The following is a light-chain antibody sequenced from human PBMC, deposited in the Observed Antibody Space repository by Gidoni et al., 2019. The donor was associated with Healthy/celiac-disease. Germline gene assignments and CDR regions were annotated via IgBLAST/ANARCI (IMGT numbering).Light chain of an antibody. CDR1: QSVSSS. CDR2: AAS. Sequence: EIVFTQSPVTLSLSPGERATLSCRASQSVSSSLAWYQQKPGQAPRLLIDAASNRATGIPARFSGSGSGTDFTLTISSLEPEDFAVYYCQQRGSWPPYTFGQGTKLEIK. CDR3: QQRGSWPPYT. J-gene: IGKJ2*01. V-gene: IGKV3-11*01.